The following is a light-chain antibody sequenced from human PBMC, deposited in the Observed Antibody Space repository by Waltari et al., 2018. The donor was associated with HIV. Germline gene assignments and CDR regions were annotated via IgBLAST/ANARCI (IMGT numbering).Light chain of an antibody. J-gene: IGKJ2*01. CDR1: QTVTSSH. CDR3: QQYAVSPRT. V-gene: IGKV3-20*01. Sequence: EIVLTQSPATLSLSPGEGATLSCRASQTVTSSHLAWYRQRPGQAPRLLIYDASSRPTGSPDRFSGSGSGTEFTLTISRLEPEDFAVYFCQQYAVSPRTFGQGTKVEIK. CDR2: DAS.